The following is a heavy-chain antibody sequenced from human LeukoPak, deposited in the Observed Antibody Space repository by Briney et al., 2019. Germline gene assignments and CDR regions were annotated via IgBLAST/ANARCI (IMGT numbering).Heavy chain of an antibody. CDR3: ATGLEARTQWLVWGESNYYYGMDV. D-gene: IGHD6-19*01. Sequence: PSETLSLTCTVSGGSISSYYWSWIRQPPGKGLEWIGYIYYSGSTNYNPSLKSRVTISVDTSKNQFSLKLSSVTAADTAVYYCATGLEARTQWLVWGESNYYYGMDVWGQGTTVTVSS. V-gene: IGHV4-59*12. J-gene: IGHJ6*02. CDR2: IYYSGST. CDR1: GGSISSYY.